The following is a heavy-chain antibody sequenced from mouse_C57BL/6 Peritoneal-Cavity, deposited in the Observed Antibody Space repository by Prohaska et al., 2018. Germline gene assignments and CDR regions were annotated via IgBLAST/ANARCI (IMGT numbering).Heavy chain of an antibody. J-gene: IGHJ1*03. V-gene: IGHV12-3*01. Sequence: QMQLQESGPGLVKPSQSLFLTCSITGFPITSGYYWIWIRQSPGKPLEWMGYITHSGETFYNPSLQSPISITRETSKNQFVLQVNCVTIEETAMYDCAGDYYGYWYFGVWGTGTTVTVDS. D-gene: IGHD1-1*02. CDR1: GFPITSGYY. CDR2: ITHSGET. CDR3: AGDYYGYWYFGV.